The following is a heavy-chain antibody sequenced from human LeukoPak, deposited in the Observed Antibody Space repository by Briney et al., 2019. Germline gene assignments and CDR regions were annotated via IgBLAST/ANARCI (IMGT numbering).Heavy chain of an antibody. V-gene: IGHV3-30*18. Sequence: GGSLRLSCAASGFTFSSYGMHWVRQAPGKGLEWVAVISYDRRNKYYADSVKGRFTISRDNSKNTLYLQMNGPRAEDTAVYYCAKDRWIYSDYESFDYWGQGTLVTVSS. CDR2: ISYDRRNK. J-gene: IGHJ4*02. CDR3: AKDRWIYSDYESFDY. CDR1: GFTFSSYG. D-gene: IGHD5-12*01.